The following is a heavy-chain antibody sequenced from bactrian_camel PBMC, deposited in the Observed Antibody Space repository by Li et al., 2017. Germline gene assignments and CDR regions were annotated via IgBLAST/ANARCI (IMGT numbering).Heavy chain of an antibody. V-gene: IGHV3S53*01. CDR2: IRSDGPT. D-gene: IGHD2*01. J-gene: IGHJ4*01. Sequence: HVQLVESGGGSVQSGKSLRLSCAASTLPDSISCMGWFRQAPGKEREGVAAIRSDGPTNYADSVMGRFTISHDSAKNTVYLQMNSLKPEDTAMCYCAAVRRGSGYRSCRPGDAPFSYYGQGTQVTVS. CDR1: TLPDSISC.